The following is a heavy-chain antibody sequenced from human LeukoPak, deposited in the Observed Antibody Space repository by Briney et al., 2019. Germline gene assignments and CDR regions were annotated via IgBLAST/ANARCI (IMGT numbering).Heavy chain of an antibody. V-gene: IGHV4-61*02. D-gene: IGHD3-10*01. CDR1: GASISGSISGGTYY. J-gene: IGHJ4*02. CDR3: ARTLWFGESTGGYFDY. CDR2: MYNGGTT. Sequence: PSQTLSLTCTVSGASISGSISGGTYYWNWIRQPAGKGLEWIGRMYNGGTTINYSPSLKSRVTISVDTSKNQFSLKLSSVTAADTAVYYCARTLWFGESTGGYFDYWGQGTLVTVSS.